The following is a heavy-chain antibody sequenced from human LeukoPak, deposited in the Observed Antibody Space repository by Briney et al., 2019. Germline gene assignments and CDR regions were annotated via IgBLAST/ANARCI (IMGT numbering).Heavy chain of an antibody. V-gene: IGHV3-23*01. CDR2: ISGSGGST. CDR3: AKDREIGHCSGGSCLPPPYFDY. Sequence: GGSLRLSCAASGFTFSSYAMSWVRQAPGKGREWVSAISGSGGSTYYADSVKGRFTISRDNSKNTLYLQMNSLRAEDTAVYYCAKDREIGHCSGGSCLPPPYFDYWGQGTLVTVSS. CDR1: GFTFSSYA. D-gene: IGHD2-15*01. J-gene: IGHJ4*02.